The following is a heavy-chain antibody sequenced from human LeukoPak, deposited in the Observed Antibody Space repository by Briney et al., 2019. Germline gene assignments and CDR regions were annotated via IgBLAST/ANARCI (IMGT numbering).Heavy chain of an antibody. J-gene: IGHJ4*02. CDR1: GYPFTSYA. Sequence: ASVKVSCKASGYPFTSYALHWVRQAPGQRLEWMGWINAGNGNTKSSQKFQGRVTIIRDTSASTAYMEVSSLRSEDTSVYYCARASPGYSYDYFDYWGREPWSPSPQ. CDR3: ARASPGYSYDYFDY. V-gene: IGHV1-3*01. CDR2: INAGNGNT. D-gene: IGHD5-18*01.